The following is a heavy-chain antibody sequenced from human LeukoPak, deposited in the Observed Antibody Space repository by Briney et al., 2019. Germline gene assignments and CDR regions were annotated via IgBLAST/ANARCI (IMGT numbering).Heavy chain of an antibody. CDR2: ISSSAGIT. D-gene: IGHD3-22*01. V-gene: IGHV3-23*01. CDR1: GFIFSNYA. J-gene: IGHJ4*02. CDR3: ASLSPLHGYYPADY. Sequence: PGGSLRLSCAASGFIFSNYAMSWVRQAPGKGLEWVLSISSSAGITYYADSVKGRFTISRDNPKNTLSLQMNSLRAEDTAVYYCASLSPLHGYYPADYWGQGTLVTVSS.